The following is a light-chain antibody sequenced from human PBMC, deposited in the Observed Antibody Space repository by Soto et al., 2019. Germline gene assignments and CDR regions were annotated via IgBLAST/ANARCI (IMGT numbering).Light chain of an antibody. V-gene: IGLV2-14*01. Sequence: QSALTQPASVSGSPGQSITISCTGTSSDVGGYNYVSWYQQHPDKAPKLIIYEVSNRPSGVSNRFSGSKSGNTASLTISGLQAEDEADYYCSSYTSSSFWVFGGGTKLTVL. CDR3: SSYTSSSFWV. J-gene: IGLJ3*02. CDR2: EVS. CDR1: SSDVGGYNY.